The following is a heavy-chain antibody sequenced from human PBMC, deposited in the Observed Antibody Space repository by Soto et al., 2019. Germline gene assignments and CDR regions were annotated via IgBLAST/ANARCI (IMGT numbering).Heavy chain of an antibody. CDR3: ARDLRLYDKTGYYYHYHYGMDV. D-gene: IGHD3-9*01. CDR2: ISASGSTI. V-gene: IGHV3-48*03. CDR1: GFTLSDYE. J-gene: IGHJ6*02. Sequence: EVQLVESGGGLVQPGGSLRLSCAASGFTLSDYEMNWVRQAPGKGLEWVSYISASGSTIYYADSVKGRFTISRDNAKISLYLQMNSLRAEDTAVYYCARDLRLYDKTGYYYHYHYGMDVWGQETTVTVSS.